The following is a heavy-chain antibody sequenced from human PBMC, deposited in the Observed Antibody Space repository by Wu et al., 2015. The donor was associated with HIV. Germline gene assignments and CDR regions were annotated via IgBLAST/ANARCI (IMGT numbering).Heavy chain of an antibody. CDR3: ARGQYCTSTSCSRPYYYFGMDV. CDR1: GYTFTSND. Sequence: QVQLVQSGADVKKPGASMKVSCKASGYTFTSNDINWVRQATGQGLEWMGWMNPNSGNTAYAQKFQGRVTMTRNTSIGTAYMELSSLRSEDTAVYYCARGQYCTSTSCSRPYYYFGMDVWGQGTTVTVSS. D-gene: IGHD2-2*01. J-gene: IGHJ6*02. V-gene: IGHV1-8*01. CDR2: MNPNSGNT.